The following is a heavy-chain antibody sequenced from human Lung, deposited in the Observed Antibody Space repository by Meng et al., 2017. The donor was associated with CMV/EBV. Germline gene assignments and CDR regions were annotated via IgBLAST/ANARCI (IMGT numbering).Heavy chain of an antibody. V-gene: IGHV2-5*01. Sequence: SGPXLVXPTQTLTLTCTFSGFSLSTSGVGVGWIRQPPGKALEWLALIYWNDDKRYSPSLKSRLTITKDTSKNQVVLTMTNMDPVDTATYYCAHRPVSGAGKEEYYFDYXGQGXLVTVSS. CDR2: IYWNDDK. J-gene: IGHJ4*02. CDR3: AHRPVSGAGKEEYYFDY. D-gene: IGHD6-19*01. CDR1: GFSLSTSGVG.